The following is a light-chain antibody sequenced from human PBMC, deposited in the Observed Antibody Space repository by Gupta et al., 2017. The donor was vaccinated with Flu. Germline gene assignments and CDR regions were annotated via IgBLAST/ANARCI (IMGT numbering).Light chain of an antibody. J-gene: IGLJ3*02. Sequence: GQTARITCGGNNIGSTSVHWYHQKPGQAPVLVVYDGSDRPSGIPERFSGSTSGNTATLTIXRXEAGDEXDHYCQVWDSSSDHWVFGGGTKLTVL. CDR1: NIGSTS. V-gene: IGLV3-21*02. CDR3: QVWDSSSDHWV. CDR2: DGS.